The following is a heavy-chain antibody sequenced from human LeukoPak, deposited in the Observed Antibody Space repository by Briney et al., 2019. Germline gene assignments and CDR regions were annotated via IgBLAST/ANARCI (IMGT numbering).Heavy chain of an antibody. Sequence: SETLFLTCVVYGGSFSGYYWSWIRQPPGKGLEWIGEINHRGSPNINPSLKSRVTISVDTFKNQFSLKLSSVTAADTAVYYCAIHIVVVPAAKKKNWFDPWGQGTLVTVSS. J-gene: IGHJ5*02. CDR3: AIHIVVVPAAKKKNWFDP. D-gene: IGHD2-2*01. CDR1: GGSFSGYY. CDR2: INHRGSP. V-gene: IGHV4-34*01.